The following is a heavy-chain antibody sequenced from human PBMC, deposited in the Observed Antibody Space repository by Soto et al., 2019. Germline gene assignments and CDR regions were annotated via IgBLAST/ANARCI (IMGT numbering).Heavy chain of an antibody. J-gene: IGHJ5*02. D-gene: IGHD3-22*01. Sequence: SETLSLTCTVSGGSISSYHWNWIRQPAGKGLEWIGRIYSSGSTNYNPSLKSRVTLSVDTSNNQLSLRLTSVTAADTAVYYCARGEYYDSSGNYLSLFDPWGQGTLVTVS. CDR3: ARGEYYDSSGNYLSLFDP. CDR2: IYSSGST. CDR1: GGSISSYH. V-gene: IGHV4-4*07.